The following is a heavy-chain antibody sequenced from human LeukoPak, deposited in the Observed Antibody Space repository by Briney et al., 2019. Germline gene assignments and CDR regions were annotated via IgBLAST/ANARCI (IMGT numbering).Heavy chain of an antibody. V-gene: IGHV4-59*12. CDR2: IYYSGST. Sequence: SETLSLTCTVSGGSISSYYWSWIRQPPGKGLEWIGYIYYSGSTNYNPSLKSRVTISVDTSKNQFSLKLSSVTAADTAVYYCARDLQTIVATIPGYWGQGTLVTVSS. D-gene: IGHD5-12*01. CDR1: GGSISSYY. J-gene: IGHJ4*02. CDR3: ARDLQTIVATIPGY.